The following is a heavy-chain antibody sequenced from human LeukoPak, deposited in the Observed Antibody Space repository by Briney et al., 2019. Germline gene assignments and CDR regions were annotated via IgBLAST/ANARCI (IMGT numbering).Heavy chain of an antibody. J-gene: IGHJ4*02. Sequence: SETLSLTCTVSGGSINSHDYYWGWIRQPPGKGLEWIGTVFYTGTSYSNPSLKSRVTISVDTSKHQFSLKLSSVTATDTAVYYCASWSIAFRLVDYWGQGTLVTVSS. CDR3: ASWSIAFRLVDY. D-gene: IGHD3-3*02. CDR1: GGSINSHDYY. V-gene: IGHV4-39*07. CDR2: VFYTGTS.